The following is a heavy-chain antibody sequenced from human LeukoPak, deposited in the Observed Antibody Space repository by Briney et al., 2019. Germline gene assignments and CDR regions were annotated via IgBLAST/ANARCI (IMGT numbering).Heavy chain of an antibody. V-gene: IGHV3-53*05. D-gene: IGHD6-19*01. CDR1: GFTVRGNH. Sequence: GGSLRLSCAASGFTVRGNHMSWVRQAPGKGLEWVSVIYSDDSTNNADSVKGRFTISRDNSKNTLYLQMNSLRAEDTAVYYCAREDSSGGGLDPWGQGTLVTVSS. J-gene: IGHJ5*02. CDR2: IYSDDST. CDR3: AREDSSGGGLDP.